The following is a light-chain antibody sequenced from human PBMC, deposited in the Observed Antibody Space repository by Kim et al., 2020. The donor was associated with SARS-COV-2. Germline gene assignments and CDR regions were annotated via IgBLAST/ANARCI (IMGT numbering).Light chain of an antibody. V-gene: IGKV3-11*01. CDR2: DAS. J-gene: IGKJ1*01. CDR3: QQRTSWPWT. CDR1: QSVSGS. Sequence: PGESATLPCRASQSVSGSLTWYQQKPGQAPRLLIYDASNRATGIPARFSGSGSGTDFTLSISSLEPEDFAVYYCQQRTSWPWTFGQGTKVDI.